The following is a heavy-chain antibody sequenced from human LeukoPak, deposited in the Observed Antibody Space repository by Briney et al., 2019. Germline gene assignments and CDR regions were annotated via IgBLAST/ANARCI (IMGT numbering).Heavy chain of an antibody. CDR3: SRGGGGYSFGYFDY. V-gene: IGHV3-30-3*01. Sequence: PGGSLRLSCAASGFTFRSYAMHWVRQAPGRGLEWVAVISSDGSDKYYADSVKGRFTISRDNSKNTLYLQMNTLRTEDTAVYYWSRGGGGYSFGYFDYWGQGTLVTVSS. J-gene: IGHJ4*02. CDR1: GFTFRSYA. D-gene: IGHD5-18*01. CDR2: ISSDGSDK.